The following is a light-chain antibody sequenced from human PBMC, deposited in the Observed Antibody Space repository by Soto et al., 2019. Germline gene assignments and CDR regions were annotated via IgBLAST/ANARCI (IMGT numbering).Light chain of an antibody. Sequence: DIQMTQSPSAMSASVGDRVTITCRASRGISHYLAWFQQRPGKVPKRLIYGASTLESGVPSRFSGSGSGTEFILTISSLQPEDFATYYCLQHNTYPLSFGGGTKVAMK. V-gene: IGKV1-17*03. CDR1: RGISHY. CDR3: LQHNTYPLS. CDR2: GAS. J-gene: IGKJ4*01.